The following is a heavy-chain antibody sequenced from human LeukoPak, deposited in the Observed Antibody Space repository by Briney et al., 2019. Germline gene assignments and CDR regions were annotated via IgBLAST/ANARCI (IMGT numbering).Heavy chain of an antibody. CDR1: GFSFSTYA. Sequence: GSLRLSCAASGFSFSTYAMNWVRQAPGKGLEWVALISYDGSTQYYADSVKGRFTISRDNSKNTLYLQMNSLRAEDTAVYYCARVFSTTALDYWGQGTLVTVSS. CDR3: ARVFSTTALDY. D-gene: IGHD4-17*01. J-gene: IGHJ4*02. CDR2: ISYDGSTQ. V-gene: IGHV3-30*04.